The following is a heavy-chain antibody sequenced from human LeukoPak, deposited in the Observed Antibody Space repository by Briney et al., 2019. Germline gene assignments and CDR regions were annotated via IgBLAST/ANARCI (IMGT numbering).Heavy chain of an antibody. V-gene: IGHV3-7*01. CDR2: IKEDGSEE. D-gene: IGHD3-16*01. J-gene: IGHJ4*02. CDR1: GFKFSDFW. Sequence: PGRSLRLSCAASGFKFSDFWMTWVRQTPGKGLEWVANIKEDGSEEYHVDSVKGRFTISRDNTKSSLFLQMNSLRGDDTAVYYCVRDSRPGGAMGLYHNFDFWGQGTLVTVSS. CDR3: VRDSRPGGAMGLYHNFDF.